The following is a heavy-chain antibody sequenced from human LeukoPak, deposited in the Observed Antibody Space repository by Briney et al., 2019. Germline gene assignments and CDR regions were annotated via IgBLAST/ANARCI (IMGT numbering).Heavy chain of an antibody. J-gene: IGHJ6*03. D-gene: IGHD6-13*01. CDR3: ARDPLLPIAAAGTGFYYYYYMDV. CDR1: GYTFTSYG. V-gene: IGHV1-18*01. Sequence: APVKVSCKASGYTFTSYGISWVRQAPGQGLEWMGWISAYNGNTNYAQKLQGRVTMTTDTSTSTAYMELRSLRSDDTAVYYCARDPLLPIAAAGTGFYYYYYMDVWGKETTVTVSS. CDR2: ISAYNGNT.